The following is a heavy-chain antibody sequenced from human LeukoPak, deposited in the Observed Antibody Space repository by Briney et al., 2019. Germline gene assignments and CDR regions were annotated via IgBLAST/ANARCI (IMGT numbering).Heavy chain of an antibody. J-gene: IGHJ4*02. CDR2: LSYDGTKE. CDR3: AKDDGMGY. CDR1: GFTLMSYG. Sequence: GGSLRLSCAASGFTLMSYGIHWVRQAPGKGPEWVAVLSYDGTKEYYADSVKGRFTISRDNSKNTLYLQMNSLRTEDTAVYFCAKDDGMGYWGQGTLVTVSS. V-gene: IGHV3-30*18. D-gene: IGHD1-26*01.